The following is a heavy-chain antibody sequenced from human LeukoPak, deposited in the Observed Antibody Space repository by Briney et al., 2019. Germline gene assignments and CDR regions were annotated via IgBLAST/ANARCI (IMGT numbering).Heavy chain of an antibody. V-gene: IGHV3-23*01. CDR3: AKDPHDYYDSSGYYGY. CDR2: ISGSGGST. J-gene: IGHJ4*02. Sequence: GGSLRLSCAASGFTFSSYAISWVRQAPGKGLEWVSAISGSGGSTYYADSVKGRFTISRDNSKNTLYLQMNSLRAEDTAVYYCAKDPHDYYDSSGYYGYWGQGTLVTVSS. CDR1: GFTFSSYA. D-gene: IGHD3-22*01.